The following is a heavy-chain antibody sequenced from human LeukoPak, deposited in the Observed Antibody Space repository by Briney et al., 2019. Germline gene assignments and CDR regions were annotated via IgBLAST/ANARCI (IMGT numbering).Heavy chain of an antibody. CDR3: ARSFQLPPVGAFDI. J-gene: IGHJ3*02. D-gene: IGHD2-15*01. Sequence: SETLSLTCSVSGGSVSRYYWDWIRQPPGKAPEWIGYIYTSGSPHYNPSLKSRVTISLDTSKNQFSLKLSSVTAADTAVYYCARSFQLPPVGAFDIWGQGTMVTVSS. V-gene: IGHV4-4*09. CDR1: GGSVSRYY. CDR2: IYTSGSP.